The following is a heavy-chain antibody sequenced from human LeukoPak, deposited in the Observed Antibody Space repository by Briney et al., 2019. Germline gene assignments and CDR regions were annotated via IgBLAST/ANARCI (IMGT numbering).Heavy chain of an antibody. CDR1: GFTSSSYA. CDR2: ISYDGSNK. V-gene: IGHV3-30*04. J-gene: IGHJ4*02. Sequence: GRSLRLSCAASGFTSSSYAMHWVRQAPGKGLEWVAVISYDGSNKYYADSVKGRFTISRDNSKNTLYLQMNSLRAEDTAVYYCAREEYYYGSGSYYNYFDYWGQGTLVTVSS. D-gene: IGHD3-10*01. CDR3: AREEYYYGSGSYYNYFDY.